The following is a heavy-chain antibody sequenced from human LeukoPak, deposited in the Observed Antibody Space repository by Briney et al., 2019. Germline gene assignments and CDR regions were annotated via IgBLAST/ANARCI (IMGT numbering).Heavy chain of an antibody. CDR3: ASVYYYDSSGYYSPGDAFDI. Sequence: GGSLRLSCAASGFTVSSTYMSWVRQAPGKGLEWVSTIYSGGSTFYADSVKGRFTISRDISKNTLYLQMNSLRAEDTAMYYCASVYYYDSSGYYSPGDAFDIWGQGTMVTVSS. J-gene: IGHJ3*02. CDR2: IYSGGST. CDR1: GFTVSSTY. V-gene: IGHV3-53*01. D-gene: IGHD3-22*01.